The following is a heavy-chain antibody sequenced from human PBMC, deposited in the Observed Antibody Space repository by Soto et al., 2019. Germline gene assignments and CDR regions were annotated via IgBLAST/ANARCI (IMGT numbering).Heavy chain of an antibody. Sequence: PSETLSLTCTVSGGSISSYYWSWIRQPPGKGLEWIGYIYYSGSTNYNPSLKSRVTISVDTSKNQFSLKLSSVAAADTAVYYCARDYGDYFDFWGQGTLVTVSS. D-gene: IGHD4-17*01. CDR3: ARDYGDYFDF. V-gene: IGHV4-59*01. J-gene: IGHJ4*02. CDR1: GGSISSYY. CDR2: IYYSGST.